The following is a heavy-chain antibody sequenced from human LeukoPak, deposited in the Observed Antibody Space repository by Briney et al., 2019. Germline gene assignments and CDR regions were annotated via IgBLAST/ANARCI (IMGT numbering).Heavy chain of an antibody. J-gene: IGHJ3*02. V-gene: IGHV3-21*01. CDR1: GFTFSSYA. D-gene: IGHD7-27*01. Sequence: GGSLRLSCAASGFTFSSYAMSWVRQAPGKGLEWVSSISYTGTYIYYADSVKGRFTISRDNAQNSLYLQMNSLRAEDTAVYYCARDMDNWGRSAFDIWGQGTMVTVSS. CDR3: ARDMDNWGRSAFDI. CDR2: ISYTGTYI.